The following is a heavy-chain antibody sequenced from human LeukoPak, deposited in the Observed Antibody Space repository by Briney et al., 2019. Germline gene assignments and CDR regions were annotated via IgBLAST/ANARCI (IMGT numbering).Heavy chain of an antibody. CDR3: ARVSSGWTNEAFDI. CDR1: GGSMSSNY. V-gene: IGHV4-4*08. CDR2: IYNSGTIYYSRCT. D-gene: IGHD6-19*01. J-gene: IGHJ3*02. Sequence: SETLSLTCTVAGGSMSSNYWSWIRQPPGKGLEWIGYIYNSGTIYYSRCTNYNPSLLSRVTISVDTSKNQFSLKLRSVTAADTAVYYCARVSSGWTNEAFDIWGQGTMVTVSS.